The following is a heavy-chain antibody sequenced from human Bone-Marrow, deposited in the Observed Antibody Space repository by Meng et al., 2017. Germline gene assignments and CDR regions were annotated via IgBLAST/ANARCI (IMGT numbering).Heavy chain of an antibody. Sequence: SETLSLTCTVSGDSFTSSSYYWGWIRQAPGKGLEWIGSISYSGSTYYNPSLKSRDSISEDTSENQLSLNLSSVTAADTDVYDCARDPSYDSRGFAYPDAFDIWGQGTRVTVSS. V-gene: IGHV4-39*07. CDR1: GDSFTSSSYY. D-gene: IGHD3-22*01. CDR2: ISYSGST. J-gene: IGHJ3*02. CDR3: ARDPSYDSRGFAYPDAFDI.